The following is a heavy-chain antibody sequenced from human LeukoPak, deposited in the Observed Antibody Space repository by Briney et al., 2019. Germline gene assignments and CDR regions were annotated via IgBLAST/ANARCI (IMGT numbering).Heavy chain of an antibody. J-gene: IGHJ3*02. D-gene: IGHD4-17*01. Sequence: ASVKVSCKASGYTFTSYYMHWVRQAPGQGLEWMGIINPSGGSTSYAQKLQGRVTMTRDTSTSTVYMELSSLRSEDTAVYYCAREDGDYDDAFDIWGQGTMVTVSS. CDR1: GYTFTSYY. CDR2: INPSGGST. V-gene: IGHV1-46*04. CDR3: AREDGDYDDAFDI.